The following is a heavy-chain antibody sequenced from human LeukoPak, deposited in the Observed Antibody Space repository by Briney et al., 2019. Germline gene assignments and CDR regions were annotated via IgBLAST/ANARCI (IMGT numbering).Heavy chain of an antibody. D-gene: IGHD6-13*01. V-gene: IGHV3-7*01. Sequence: PGGSLRLSCAAFGFTFSSYWMSWVRQAPGKGLEWVANIKQDGSEKYYVDSVKGRFTISRDNAKNSLYLQMNSLRAEDTAVYYCARTTRSRFDYWGQGTLVTVSS. CDR2: IKQDGSEK. CDR3: ARTTRSRFDY. J-gene: IGHJ4*02. CDR1: GFTFSSYW.